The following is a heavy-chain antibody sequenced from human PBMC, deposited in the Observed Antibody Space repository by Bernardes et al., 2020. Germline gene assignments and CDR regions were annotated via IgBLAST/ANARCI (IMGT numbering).Heavy chain of an antibody. CDR3: APSPGRHSSSWHFDY. Sequence: GGSLCVSCAASGFTFRSYAMSWVRQDPGTGMAWVSAISGSGGSTYYADSVKGRFTISRDNSKNTLYLQMNSLRAEDTAVYYCAPSPGRHSSSWHFDYWGQGTLVTVSS. V-gene: IGHV3-23*01. J-gene: IGHJ4*02. D-gene: IGHD6-13*01. CDR2: ISGSGGST. CDR1: GFTFRSYA.